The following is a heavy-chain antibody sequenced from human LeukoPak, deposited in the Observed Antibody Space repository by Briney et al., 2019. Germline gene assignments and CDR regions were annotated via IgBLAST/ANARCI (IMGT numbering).Heavy chain of an antibody. V-gene: IGHV4-34*01. J-gene: IGHJ4*02. D-gene: IGHD5-18*01. Sequence: SETLSLTCTVYDESFSAYYWSWIRQPPGKGLEWIGEVNHSGSTNYTPSLKSRVTISVDTSKNQYSLKLSSVTAADTAVYYCAICLRGYAYGRIKAGFDYWGQGTLVTVSS. CDR3: AICLRGYAYGRIKAGFDY. CDR1: DESFSAYY. CDR2: VNHSGST.